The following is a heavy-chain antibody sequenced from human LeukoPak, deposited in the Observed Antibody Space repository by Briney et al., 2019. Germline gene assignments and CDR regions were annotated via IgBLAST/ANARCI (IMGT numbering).Heavy chain of an antibody. J-gene: IGHJ4*02. CDR3: ATGSAKGAGYFDY. V-gene: IGHV1-24*01. D-gene: IGHD4/OR15-4a*01. CDR2: FDPEDGET. Sequence: ASVKVSCKVSGYTLTELSMHWVRQAPGKGLEWMGGFDPEDGETIYAQKFQGRVTMNEDTSTDTAYMEVSRLRSEDTAVYYCATGSAKGAGYFDYWGQGTLVTVSS. CDR1: GYTLTELS.